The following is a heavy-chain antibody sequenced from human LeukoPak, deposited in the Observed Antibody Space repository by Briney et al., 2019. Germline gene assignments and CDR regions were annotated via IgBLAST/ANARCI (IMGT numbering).Heavy chain of an antibody. J-gene: IGHJ4*02. CDR2: FDPEDGET. CDR3: AGSYGSGSYLRPIDY. Sequence: ASVKVSCKVSGYTLTELSMHWVRQAPGKGREWMGGFDPEDGETIYAQKFQGRVTMTEDTSTDTAYMELSSLRSEDTAVYYCAGSYGSGSYLRPIDYWGQGTLVTVSS. CDR1: GYTLTELS. V-gene: IGHV1-24*01. D-gene: IGHD3-10*01.